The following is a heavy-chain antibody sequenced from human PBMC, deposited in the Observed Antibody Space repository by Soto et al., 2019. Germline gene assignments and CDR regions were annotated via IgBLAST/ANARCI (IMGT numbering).Heavy chain of an antibody. CDR1: GFTFSSYW. CDR3: ARLSGYDFWSGYYSHYYYYMDV. Sequence: GGSLRLSCAASGFTFSSYWMSWVRQAPGKGLEWVANIKQDGSEKYYVDSVKGLFTISRDNAKNSLYLQMNSLRAEDTAVYYCARLSGYDFWSGYYSHYYYYMDVWGKGTTVTVSS. J-gene: IGHJ6*03. V-gene: IGHV3-7*01. D-gene: IGHD3-3*01. CDR2: IKQDGSEK.